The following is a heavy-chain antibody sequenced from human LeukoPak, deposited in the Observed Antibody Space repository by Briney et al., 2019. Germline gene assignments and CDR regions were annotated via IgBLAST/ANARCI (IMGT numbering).Heavy chain of an antibody. J-gene: IGHJ6*03. Sequence: GGSLRLSCAASGFTFSSYAMSWVRQAPGKGLEWVSAISGSGGSTYFADSVKGRFTIPRDNSKNTLYLQMDILRADDTAVYYCAKGACYDFWSGGYYYYMHVWGKGTTVTVSS. CDR3: AKGACYDFWSGGYYYYMHV. D-gene: IGHD3-3*01. CDR2: ISGSGGST. CDR1: GFTFSSYA. V-gene: IGHV3-23*01.